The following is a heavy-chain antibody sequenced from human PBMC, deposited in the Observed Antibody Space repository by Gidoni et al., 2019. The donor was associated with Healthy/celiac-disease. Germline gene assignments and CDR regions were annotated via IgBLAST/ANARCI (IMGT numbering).Heavy chain of an antibody. D-gene: IGHD6-19*01. V-gene: IGHV1-8*01. Sequence: QVQLVQSGAEVKKPGASVKVACKDSGYTFNSYDINWVRQATGQGLECIGWVNPNSGNTGYAQKFQGRVTMTRNTSISTAYMELSSVRSEDTAVYYCARGSVAVAGTPPVDPWGQGTLVTVSS. CDR3: ARGSVAVAGTPPVDP. CDR1: GYTFNSYD. J-gene: IGHJ5*02. CDR2: VNPNSGNT.